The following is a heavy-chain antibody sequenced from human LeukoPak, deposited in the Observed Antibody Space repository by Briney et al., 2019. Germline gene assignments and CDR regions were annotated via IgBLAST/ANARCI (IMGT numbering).Heavy chain of an antibody. D-gene: IGHD3-22*01. CDR3: AKGNYYDSSGYYAEKDYYFDY. V-gene: IGHV3-9*01. Sequence: GRSLRLSCAASGFTFDDYAMPWVRQAPGKGLEWVSGISWNSGSIGYADSVKGRFTIFRDNAKNSLYLQMNSLRAEDTALYYCAKGNYYDSSGYYAEKDYYFDYWGQGTLVTVSS. CDR2: ISWNSGSI. J-gene: IGHJ4*02. CDR1: GFTFDDYA.